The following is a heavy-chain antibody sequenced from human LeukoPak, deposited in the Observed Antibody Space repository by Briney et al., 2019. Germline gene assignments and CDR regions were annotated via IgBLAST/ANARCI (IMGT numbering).Heavy chain of an antibody. V-gene: IGHV4-39*07. CDR2: IYYSGNT. Sequence: SETLSLTCTVSGGSIISNSYYWGWIRQPPGKGLEWIGSIYYSGNTYYNPSLKSRVTISVDTSKNQFSLKLSSVTAADTAVYYCARASYTNIHHLDYWGQGTLVTVSS. J-gene: IGHJ4*02. CDR3: ARASYTNIHHLDY. D-gene: IGHD2-2*02. CDR1: GGSIISNSYY.